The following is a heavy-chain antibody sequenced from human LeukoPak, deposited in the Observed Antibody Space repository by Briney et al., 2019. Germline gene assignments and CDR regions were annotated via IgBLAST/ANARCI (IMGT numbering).Heavy chain of an antibody. D-gene: IGHD3-22*01. J-gene: IGHJ1*01. CDR1: GGSISRTSYY. V-gene: IGHV4-39*01. Sequence: PSETLSLTCTVSGGSISRTSYYWGWIRQPPGKGLEWIGSVYYSGSTYYSPSLESRVTISVDTSKNQFPLKLSSVTAADTAVYYCARRGSSGYYYGYFQHWGQGTLVTVSS. CDR2: VYYSGST. CDR3: ARRGSSGYYYGYFQH.